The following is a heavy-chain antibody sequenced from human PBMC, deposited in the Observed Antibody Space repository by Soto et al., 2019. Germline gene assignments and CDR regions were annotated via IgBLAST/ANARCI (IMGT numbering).Heavy chain of an antibody. CDR3: ARVQHSSGSYRWFDP. CDR1: GGSISGYY. CDR2: VYSSGST. J-gene: IGHJ5*02. Sequence: QVQLQESGPGLVKPSGTLSLTCTVSGGSISGYYWSWIRQPAGKGLEYIGRVYSSGSTNYSPSLNSRVTMSVDTPQNQFSLKLSSVTAADTAVYYCARVQHSSGSYRWFDPWGQGTLVTVSS. V-gene: IGHV4-4*07. D-gene: IGHD6-19*01.